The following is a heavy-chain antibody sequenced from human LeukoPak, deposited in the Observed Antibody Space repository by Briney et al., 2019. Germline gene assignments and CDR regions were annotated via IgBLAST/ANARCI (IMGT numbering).Heavy chain of an antibody. CDR1: GFTFTSSA. CDR2: IVVGSGNT. V-gene: IGHV1-58*01. Sequence: SVKVSCKASGFTFTSSAVQWVRQARGQRLEWIGWIVVGSGNTNYAQKFQERVTITRGMSTSTAYMELSSLRSEDTAVYYCAAVGGSYHIDYWGQGTLVTVSS. D-gene: IGHD1-26*01. CDR3: AAVGGSYHIDY. J-gene: IGHJ4*02.